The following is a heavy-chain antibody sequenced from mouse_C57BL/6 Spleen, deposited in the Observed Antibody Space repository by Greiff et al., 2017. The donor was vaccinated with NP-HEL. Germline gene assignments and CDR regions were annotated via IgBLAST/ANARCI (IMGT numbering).Heavy chain of an antibody. J-gene: IGHJ2*01. Sequence: QVQLKQSGAELVRPGSSVKLSCKASGFTFTSYWMHWVKQRPIQGLEWIGNIDPSDSETHYNQKFKDKATLTVDKSSSTAYMQLSSLTSEDSAVYYCVVYYYGSSYYFDYWGQGTTLTVSS. D-gene: IGHD1-1*01. CDR2: IDPSDSET. CDR1: GFTFTSYW. V-gene: IGHV1-52*01. CDR3: VVYYYGSSYYFDY.